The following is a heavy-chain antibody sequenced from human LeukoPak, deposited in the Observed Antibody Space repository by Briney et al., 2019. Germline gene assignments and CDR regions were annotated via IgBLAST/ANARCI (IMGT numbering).Heavy chain of an antibody. CDR3: ARERDIVVVPAAIRPGIWDY. CDR2: IIPIFGTA. CDR1: GGTFSSYA. Sequence: SVKVSCKASGGTFSSYAISWVRQAPGQGLEWMGGIIPIFGTANYAQKFQGRVTITADESTSTAYMELSSLRSEDTAVYYCARERDIVVVPAAIRPGIWDYWGQGTLVTVSS. D-gene: IGHD2-2*02. J-gene: IGHJ4*02. V-gene: IGHV1-69*01.